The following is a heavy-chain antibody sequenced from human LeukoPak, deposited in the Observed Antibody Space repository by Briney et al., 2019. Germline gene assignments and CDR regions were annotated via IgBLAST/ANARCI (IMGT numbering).Heavy chain of an antibody. D-gene: IGHD3-10*01. V-gene: IGHV4-34*01. J-gene: IGHJ4*02. CDR2: INHSGST. CDR1: GGPFSGYY. CDR3: ASYYGSGKGGY. Sequence: SETLSLTCAVYGGPFSGYYWSWIRQPPGKGLEWIGEINHSGSTNYNPSLKSRVTISVDTSKNQFSLKLSSVTAADTAVYYCASYYGSGKGGYWGQGTLVTVSS.